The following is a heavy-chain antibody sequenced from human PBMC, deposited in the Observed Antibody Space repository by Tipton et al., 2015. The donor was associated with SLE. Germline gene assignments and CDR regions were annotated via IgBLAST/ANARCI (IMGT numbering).Heavy chain of an antibody. Sequence: QLVQSGAEVKKPGASVKVSCKVSGYTLTELSMHWVRQAPGKGLEWMGGFDPEDGETIYAQKFQGRVTMTEDTSTDTAYMELSSLRSEDTAVYYCAVGGCSSTSCYHYYYYYGMDVWGQGTTVTVSS. V-gene: IGHV1-24*01. D-gene: IGHD2-2*01. CDR1: GYTLTELS. J-gene: IGHJ6*02. CDR2: FDPEDGET. CDR3: AVGGCSSTSCYHYYYYYGMDV.